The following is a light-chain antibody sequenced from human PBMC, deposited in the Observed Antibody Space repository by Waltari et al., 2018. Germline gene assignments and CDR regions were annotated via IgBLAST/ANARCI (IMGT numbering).Light chain of an antibody. CDR2: DVS. CDR1: SSDVGGYNY. Sequence: QSALTQPRSVSGSPRQSVTISCTGTSSDVGGYNYVSWYQQHPGKAPKLMIYDVSKRPSGVPDRFSGSKSGNTASLTISGLQAEDEADYYCCSYAGSYTFYVFGTGTKVTVL. J-gene: IGLJ1*01. CDR3: CSYAGSYTFYV. V-gene: IGLV2-11*01.